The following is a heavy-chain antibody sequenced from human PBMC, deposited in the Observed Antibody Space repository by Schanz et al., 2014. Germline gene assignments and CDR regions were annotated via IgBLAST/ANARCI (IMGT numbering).Heavy chain of an antibody. Sequence: QVQLAASGGGVVQPGRSLRLSCAGSGFSFSDYGMHWVRQAPGRGLEWVAVISYHGSERYYADSVKGRFTISRDNSKNTVYLQMNSLRSEDTAVYYCTRDRGALINHNDALDLWGQGTMVSVSS. CDR1: GFSFSDYG. J-gene: IGHJ3*01. CDR3: TRDRGALINHNDALDL. D-gene: IGHD3-16*01. CDR2: ISYHGSER. V-gene: IGHV3-30*03.